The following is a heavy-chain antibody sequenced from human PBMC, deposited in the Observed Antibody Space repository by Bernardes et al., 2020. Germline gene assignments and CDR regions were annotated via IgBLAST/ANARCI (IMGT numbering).Heavy chain of an antibody. CDR2: IHHSGRT. V-gene: IGHV4-38-2*01. CDR1: GYSISNDFY. D-gene: IGHD5-18*01. J-gene: IGHJ4*02. Sequence: SATLSLPCAVSGYSISNDFYWAWIRQPPGKGLEWIGTIHHSGRTYYSASLKSRVTISVDTSKNQFSLKLTSVTAADTAVYYCARPGYSYGYLASDYWGQGTLVTVSS. CDR3: ARPGYSYGYLASDY.